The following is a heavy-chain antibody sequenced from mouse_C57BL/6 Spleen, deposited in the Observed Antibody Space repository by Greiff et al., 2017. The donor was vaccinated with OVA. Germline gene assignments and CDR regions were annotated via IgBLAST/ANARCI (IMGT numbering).Heavy chain of an antibody. CDR3: ASYYYGSSYVGYFDV. J-gene: IGHJ1*03. CDR2: IYPRDGST. V-gene: IGHV1-85*01. Sequence: VKLVESGPELVKPGASVKLSCKASGYTFTSYDINWVKQRPGQGLEWIGWIYPRDGSTKYNEKFKGKATLTVDTSSSTAYMELHSLTSEDSAVYFCASYYYGSSYVGYFDVWGTGTTVTVSS. D-gene: IGHD1-1*01. CDR1: GYTFTSYD.